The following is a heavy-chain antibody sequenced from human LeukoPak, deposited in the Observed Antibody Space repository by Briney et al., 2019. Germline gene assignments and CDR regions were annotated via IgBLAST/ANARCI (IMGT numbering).Heavy chain of an antibody. CDR2: ISGSGGST. CDR3: AREVYSYALDALDL. J-gene: IGHJ3*01. Sequence: GGSLRLSCAASGFTFGSYAMSWVRQAPGKGLEWVSAISGSGGSTYYADSVKGRFSISRDNSKNTLYLQMNSLRSEDTAVYYCAREVYSYALDALDLWGQGTMVTVSS. D-gene: IGHD5-18*01. CDR1: GFTFGSYA. V-gene: IGHV3-23*01.